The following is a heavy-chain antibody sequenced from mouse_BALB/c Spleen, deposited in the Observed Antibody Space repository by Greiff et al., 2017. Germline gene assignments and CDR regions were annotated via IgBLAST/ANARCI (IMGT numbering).Heavy chain of an antibody. J-gene: IGHJ4*01. CDR3: ARRGGAMDY. Sequence: QVTLKVSGPGILQPSQTLSLTCSFSGFSLSTSGMGVSWIRQPSGKGLEWLAHIYWDDDKRYNPSLKSRLTISKDTSSNQVFLKITSVDTADTATYYCARRGGAMDYWGQGTSVTVSS. CDR1: GFSLSTSGMG. CDR2: IYWDDDK. V-gene: IGHV8-12*01.